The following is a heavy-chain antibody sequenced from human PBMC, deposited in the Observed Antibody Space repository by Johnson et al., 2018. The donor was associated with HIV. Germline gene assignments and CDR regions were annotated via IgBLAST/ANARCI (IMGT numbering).Heavy chain of an antibody. D-gene: IGHD6-6*01. CDR3: AKAVAARPQGNDGAFDI. J-gene: IGHJ3*02. Sequence: VESGGGLVQPGGSLRVSCAASGFTVSSNYMSWVRQAPGKGLEWVSYITSSGSTLYYADSVKGRFTISRDNAKNSLSLQMNILTAEDTAVYYCAKAVAARPQGNDGAFDIWGQGTMVTVSS. V-gene: IGHV3-11*04. CDR1: GFTVSSNY. CDR2: ITSSGSTL.